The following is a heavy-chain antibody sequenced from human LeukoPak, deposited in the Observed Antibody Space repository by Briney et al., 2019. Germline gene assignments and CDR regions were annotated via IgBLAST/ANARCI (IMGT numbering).Heavy chain of an antibody. J-gene: IGHJ4*02. CDR2: ISYDGSNK. Sequence: PGRSLRLSCAASGFTFSSYAMHWVRQAPGKGLEWVAVISYDGSNKYYADSVKGRFTISRDNSKNTLYLQMNSLRAEDTAVYYCASVAVAGLGGDYWGQGTLVTVSS. CDR3: ASVAVAGLGGDY. CDR1: GFTFSSYA. D-gene: IGHD6-19*01. V-gene: IGHV3-30-3*01.